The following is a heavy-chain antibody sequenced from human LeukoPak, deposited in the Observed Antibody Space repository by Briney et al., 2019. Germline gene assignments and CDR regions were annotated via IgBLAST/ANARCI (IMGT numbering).Heavy chain of an antibody. D-gene: IGHD2-8*01. J-gene: IGHJ4*02. Sequence: SETLPLTCAVYGGSLSGYYWSWIRQPPGKGLEWIGEINHSGSTNYNPSLKSRVTISVDTSKNQFSLKLSSVTAADTAVYYCARSRMRKYYFDYWGQGTLVTVSS. CDR2: INHSGST. CDR3: ARSRMRKYYFDY. CDR1: GGSLSGYY. V-gene: IGHV4-34*01.